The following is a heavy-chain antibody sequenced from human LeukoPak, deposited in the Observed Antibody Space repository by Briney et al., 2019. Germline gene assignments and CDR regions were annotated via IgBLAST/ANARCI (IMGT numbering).Heavy chain of an antibody. D-gene: IGHD5-24*01. Sequence: GESLKISCKGSGYSFTSYWIGWVRQMPGKGLEWMGIIYPGDSGTRYSPSFQGQVTISADKSISTAYLQWSSLKASDTAMYYCVRLGAYADGSALYIDYWGQGTLVTVSS. CDR2: IYPGDSGT. CDR1: GYSFTSYW. J-gene: IGHJ4*02. CDR3: VRLGAYADGSALYIDY. V-gene: IGHV5-51*01.